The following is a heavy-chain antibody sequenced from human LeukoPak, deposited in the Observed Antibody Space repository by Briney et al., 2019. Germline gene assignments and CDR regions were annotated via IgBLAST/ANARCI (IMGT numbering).Heavy chain of an antibody. J-gene: IGHJ3*02. CDR3: ARNVPSPSHHFDI. Sequence: SETLSLTCTVSGGSISTISYYWGWIRQPPGKGLEWFGSLYYSGSTYYNPSLKRRVTISVDTSKNKFSLKLTSVTAADTAVYYCARNVPSPSHHFDIWGQGTMVTVSS. V-gene: IGHV4-39*01. CDR1: GGSISTISYY. D-gene: IGHD1-1*01. CDR2: LYYSGST.